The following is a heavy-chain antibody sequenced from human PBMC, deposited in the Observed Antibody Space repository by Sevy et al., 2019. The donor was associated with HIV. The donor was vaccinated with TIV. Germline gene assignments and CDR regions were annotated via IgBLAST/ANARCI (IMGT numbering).Heavy chain of an antibody. J-gene: IGHJ4*02. Sequence: GGSLRLSCAASGFTFSSYEVNWVRQAPGKGLEWISYITLSGSTMYYADSVKGRFTISRDNAKNSRYLQMNSLRAEDTAVYYCARDRQGITVAGTAIDYWGQGTLVTVSS. D-gene: IGHD6-19*01. CDR2: ITLSGSTM. V-gene: IGHV3-48*03. CDR3: ARDRQGITVAGTAIDY. CDR1: GFTFSSYE.